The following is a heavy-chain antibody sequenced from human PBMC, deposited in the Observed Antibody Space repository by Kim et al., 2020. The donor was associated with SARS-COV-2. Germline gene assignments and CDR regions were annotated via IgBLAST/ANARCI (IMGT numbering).Heavy chain of an antibody. V-gene: IGHV1-58*01. J-gene: IGHJ6*02. CDR3: AADCHSSSWQRFYYYYYGMDV. D-gene: IGHD6-13*01. CDR2: IVVGSGNT. CDR1: GFTFTSSA. Sequence: SVKVSCKASGFTFTSSAVQWVRQARGQRLEWIGWIVVGSGNTNYAQKFQERVTITRDMSTSTAYMELSSLRSEDTAVYYCAADCHSSSWQRFYYYYYGMDVWGQGTTVTVSS.